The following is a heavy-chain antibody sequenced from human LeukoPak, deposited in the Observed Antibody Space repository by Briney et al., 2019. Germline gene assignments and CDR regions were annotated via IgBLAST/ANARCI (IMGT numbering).Heavy chain of an antibody. CDR1: GYTFTSYG. Sequence: GASVKVSCKASGYTFTSYGISWVRQAPGQGLEWMGWISAYNGNTNYAQKLQGRVTMTTDTSTSTAYMELRSLRSDDTAVYYCARARRITMIVVVEGDWYDPWGQGTLVTVSS. J-gene: IGHJ5*02. CDR3: ARARRITMIVVVEGDWYDP. D-gene: IGHD3-22*01. V-gene: IGHV1-18*01. CDR2: ISAYNGNT.